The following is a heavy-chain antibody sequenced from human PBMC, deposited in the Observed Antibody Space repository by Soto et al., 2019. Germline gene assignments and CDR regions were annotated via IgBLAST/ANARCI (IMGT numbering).Heavy chain of an antibody. CDR3: ARVRITMVRGVITPYYMDV. CDR1: GFTFSSYW. V-gene: IGHV3-7*01. D-gene: IGHD3-10*01. Sequence: GGSLRLSCAASGFTFSSYWMSWVRQAPGKGLEWVANIKQDGSEKYYVDSVKGRFTISRDNAKNSLYLQMNSLRAEDTAVYYCARVRITMVRGVITPYYMDVWGKGTTVTVSS. J-gene: IGHJ6*03. CDR2: IKQDGSEK.